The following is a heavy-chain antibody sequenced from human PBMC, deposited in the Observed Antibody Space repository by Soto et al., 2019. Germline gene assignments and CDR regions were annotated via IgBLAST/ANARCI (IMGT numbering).Heavy chain of an antibody. J-gene: IGHJ4*02. V-gene: IGHV5-51*01. D-gene: IGHD6-19*01. CDR3: ARRLDTSGWILDY. Sequence: GESLKISCKTSGYSFTSNWIGWVRQMPGKGLEWMGIIYPGDSDTRYSPSFQGQVSISADKSISTAYLQWTSLKASDTAVYYCARRLDTSGWILDYWGQGTPVTVSS. CDR1: GYSFTSNW. CDR2: IYPGDSDT.